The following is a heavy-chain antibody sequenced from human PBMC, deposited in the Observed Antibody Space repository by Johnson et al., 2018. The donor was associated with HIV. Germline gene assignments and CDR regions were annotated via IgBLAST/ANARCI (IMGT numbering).Heavy chain of an antibody. V-gene: IGHV3-30*02. Sequence: QVQLVESGGGVVQPGGSLRLSCVASGFAFSMYDVQWVRQAPGKGLEWVAFIRYDGSNKYYADSVKGRFTISRDNSKNTLYLQMNSLRAEDTAVYYCAKGHSSSWSRGAFDVWGQGTTVTASS. J-gene: IGHJ3*01. CDR2: IRYDGSNK. CDR1: GFAFSMYD. D-gene: IGHD6-13*01. CDR3: AKGHSSSWSRGAFDV.